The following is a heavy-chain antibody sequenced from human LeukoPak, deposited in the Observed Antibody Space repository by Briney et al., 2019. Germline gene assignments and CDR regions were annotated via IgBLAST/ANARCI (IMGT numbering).Heavy chain of an antibody. CDR3: ARGTLYSSSWYGDWFDP. CDR1: GFTVSSNY. J-gene: IGHJ5*02. Sequence: PGGSLRLSCAASGFTVSSNYMSWVRQAPGKGLEWVSVIYSGGSTYYADSVKGRFTISRDNSMNTLYLQMNSLRAEDTAVYYCARGTLYSSSWYGDWFDPWGQGTLVTVSS. CDR2: IYSGGST. V-gene: IGHV3-66*01. D-gene: IGHD6-13*01.